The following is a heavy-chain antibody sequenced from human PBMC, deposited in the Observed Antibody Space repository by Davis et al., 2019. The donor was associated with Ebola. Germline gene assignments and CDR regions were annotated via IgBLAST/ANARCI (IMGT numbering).Heavy chain of an antibody. CDR1: DYTFSNYA. V-gene: IGHV1-18*01. CDR2: MNTDTGTV. D-gene: IGHD2-15*01. CDR3: ARDALRSASWCYYFFGLDV. Sequence: ASVKVSCKASDYTFSNYAITWVRQAPGQGLEWMARMNTDTGTVNYSQKFEGRVTVTADRTTTTTYMELRGLGSDDTAVYYCARDALRSASWCYYFFGLDVWGQGTTVTVSS. J-gene: IGHJ6*02.